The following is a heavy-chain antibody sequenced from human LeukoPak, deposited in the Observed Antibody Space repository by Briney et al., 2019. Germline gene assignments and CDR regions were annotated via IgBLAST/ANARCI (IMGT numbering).Heavy chain of an antibody. CDR3: ASADPRTGSGTRDY. J-gene: IGHJ4*02. CDR1: GFTFSSYD. CDR2: IGTAGDT. Sequence: GGSLRLSCAASGFTFSSYDMHWVRQATGKGLEWVSAIGTAGDTYYPGSVKGRFTISRDNAKNSLYLQMNSLRAEDTAVYYCASADPRTGSGTRDYWGQGTLVTVSS. V-gene: IGHV3-13*01. D-gene: IGHD2-2*01.